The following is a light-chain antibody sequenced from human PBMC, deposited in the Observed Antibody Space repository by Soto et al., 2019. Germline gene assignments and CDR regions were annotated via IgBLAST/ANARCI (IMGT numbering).Light chain of an antibody. CDR2: EVT. CDR3: SGYAGNNNPVI. V-gene: IGLV2-8*01. J-gene: IGLJ2*01. CDR1: SSDVGGHNF. Sequence: QSVLTQPPSASGSPGQSVTISCTGTSSDVGGHNFVSWYQQHPGKAPKFLIYEVTKRPSGVPDRFSGSKSGIAASLTVSGLQADDEAYYYCSGYAGNNNPVIFGGGTKLTVL.